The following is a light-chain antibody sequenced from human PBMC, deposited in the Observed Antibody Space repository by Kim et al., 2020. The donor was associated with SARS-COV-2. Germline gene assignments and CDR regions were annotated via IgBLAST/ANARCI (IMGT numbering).Light chain of an antibody. CDR1: QSLLFSSNNNDL. CDR3: LQYFNTPYT. V-gene: IGKV4-1*01. Sequence: DIVMTQSPDSLAVSLGERATINCKSSQSLLFSSNNNDLLAWFQQKPGQPPKLLIYWASTRESGVPDRFSASGSGTDFTLTISSLQAEDVAVYYCLQYFNTPYTFGQGTKLEI. CDR2: WAS. J-gene: IGKJ2*01.